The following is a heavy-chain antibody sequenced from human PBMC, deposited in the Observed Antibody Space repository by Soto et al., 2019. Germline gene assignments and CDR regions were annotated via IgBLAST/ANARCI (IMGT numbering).Heavy chain of an antibody. J-gene: IGHJ5*02. CDR2: IYHSGST. CDR1: SGTISSSNW. CDR3: ARDGFCSGGSCGWFDP. D-gene: IGHD2-15*01. V-gene: IGHV4-4*02. Sequence: PSETQSLTCAVASGTISSSNWWRWVRQPPGKGLEWIGEIYHSGSTKYNPSLKSRVTISVDKSRNQFSLKLSSVTAADTAVYYCARDGFCSGGSCGWFDPLGQGTLVTVSP.